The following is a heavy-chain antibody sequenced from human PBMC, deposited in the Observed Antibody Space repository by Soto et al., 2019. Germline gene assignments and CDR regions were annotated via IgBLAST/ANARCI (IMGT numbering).Heavy chain of an antibody. J-gene: IGHJ4*02. CDR1: GGSISSSGYY. CDR3: ARDASGRPATY. CDR2: IYYSGST. D-gene: IGHD3-10*01. V-gene: IGHV4-61*08. Sequence: SETLSLTCTVSGGSISSSGYYWGWVRQPPGKGLEWIGYIYYSGSTNYNPSLKSRVTISVDTSKNQFSLKLSSVTAADTAVYYCARDASGRPATYWGQGILVTVSS.